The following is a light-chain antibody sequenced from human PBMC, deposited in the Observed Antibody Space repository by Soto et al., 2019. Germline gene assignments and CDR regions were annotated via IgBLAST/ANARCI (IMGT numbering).Light chain of an antibody. CDR2: GAS. CDR1: QSISSY. J-gene: IGKJ2*01. Sequence: DIQMTQSPSSLSASVGDRVTITCRASQSISSYLNWYQQKRGKAPKLLIYGASSLQSGVPSRFSGSGSGTDFTLTISSLQPEDFATYYCQQSYSTPYTFGQGTKLEIK. CDR3: QQSYSTPYT. V-gene: IGKV1-39*01.